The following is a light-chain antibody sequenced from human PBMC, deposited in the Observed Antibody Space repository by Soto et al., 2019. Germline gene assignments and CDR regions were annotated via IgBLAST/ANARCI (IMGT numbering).Light chain of an antibody. V-gene: IGLV1-44*01. Sequence: QAVVTQPPSASGTPGQRVTISCSGSSSNIGSNTVNWYQQLPGTAPKLLIYSNNQRPSGVPDRFSGSKSGTSASLAISGLQSEEGGDNYCAAWDDSMNGGVFGGGTKLTVL. CDR2: SNN. J-gene: IGLJ3*02. CDR1: SSNIGSNT. CDR3: AAWDDSMNGGV.